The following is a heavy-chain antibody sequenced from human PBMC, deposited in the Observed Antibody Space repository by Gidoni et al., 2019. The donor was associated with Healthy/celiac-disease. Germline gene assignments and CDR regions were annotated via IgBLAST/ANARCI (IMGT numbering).Heavy chain of an antibody. CDR1: GFTFSSYS. CDR3: AREGCSGGSCFFDY. J-gene: IGHJ4*02. D-gene: IGHD2-15*01. V-gene: IGHV3-21*01. CDR2: ISSSSSYI. Sequence: EVQLVESGGGLVKPGGSLRLSCAASGFTFSSYSMNWVRQAPGKGLELVSSISSSSSYIYYADSVKGRFTISRDNAKNSLYLQMNSLRAEDTAVYYCAREGCSGGSCFFDYWGQGTLVTVSS.